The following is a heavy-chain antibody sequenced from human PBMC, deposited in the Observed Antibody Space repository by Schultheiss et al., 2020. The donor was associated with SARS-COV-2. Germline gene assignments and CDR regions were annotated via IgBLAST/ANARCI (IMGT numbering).Heavy chain of an antibody. Sequence: SETLSLTCTVSGGSISSYYWSWIRQPPGKGLEWIGSIYYSGSTYYNPSLKSRVTISVDTSKNQFSLKLSSVTAADTAVYYCARQGAVAGTVLFDYWGQGTLVTVSS. CDR3: ARQGAVAGTVLFDY. CDR1: GGSISSYY. V-gene: IGHV4-59*05. J-gene: IGHJ4*02. D-gene: IGHD6-19*01. CDR2: IYYSGST.